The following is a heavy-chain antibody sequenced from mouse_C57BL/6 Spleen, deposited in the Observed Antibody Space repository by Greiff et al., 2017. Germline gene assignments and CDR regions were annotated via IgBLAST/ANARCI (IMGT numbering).Heavy chain of an antibody. J-gene: IGHJ4*01. CDR3: ARTYDYDVGGYYYAMDY. D-gene: IGHD2-4*01. CDR1: GYTFTSYW. CDR2: IDPSDSET. Sequence: VKLQQPGAELVRPGSSVKLSCKASGYTFTSYWMHWVKQRPIQGLEWIGNIDPSDSETHYNQKFKDKATLTVDKSSRTAYMQLSSLTSEDSAVYYCARTYDYDVGGYYYAMDYWGQGTSVTVSS. V-gene: IGHV1-52*01.